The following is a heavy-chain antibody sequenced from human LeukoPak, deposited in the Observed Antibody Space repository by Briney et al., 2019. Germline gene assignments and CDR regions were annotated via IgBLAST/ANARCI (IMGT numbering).Heavy chain of an antibody. J-gene: IGHJ5*02. CDR2: IYHGGST. Sequence: PSETLSFTCAVSGDSLSSSRYSWSWLRQPPGKGLEWIGYIYHGGSTHYNPSLESRVTLSVDRSKKQFSLKLTSATAADTAVYYCARVVVDITRYFDPWGQGTLVTVSS. V-gene: IGHV4-30-2*01. CDR1: GDSLSSSRYS. CDR3: ARVVVDITRYFDP. D-gene: IGHD2-15*01.